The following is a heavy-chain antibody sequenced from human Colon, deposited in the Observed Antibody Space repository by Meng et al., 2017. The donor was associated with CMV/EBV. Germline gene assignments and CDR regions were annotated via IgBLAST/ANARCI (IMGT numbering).Heavy chain of an antibody. CDR1: GFTFSNYG. V-gene: IGHV3-30*02. CDR3: AKDELNNRNDVLDYFYYGMDV. CDR2: IRYDGSNT. D-gene: IGHD1-1*01. J-gene: IGHJ6*02. Sequence: GESLKISCEGSGFTFSNYGMHWVRQAPGKGLEWVAFIRYDGSNTYYSDSVRGRFTISRDSIKVYLQMNSLRTNDTGVYYCAKDELNNRNDVLDYFYYGMDVWGQGTTVTAP.